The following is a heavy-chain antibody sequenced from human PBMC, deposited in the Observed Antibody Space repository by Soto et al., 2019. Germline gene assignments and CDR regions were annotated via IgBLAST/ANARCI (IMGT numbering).Heavy chain of an antibody. D-gene: IGHD3-22*01. CDR3: AKDLRIVVVRGSKSTYYYGMDV. J-gene: IGHJ6*02. CDR1: GFTFSSYG. Sequence: RGSLRLSCAASGFTFSSYGMHWVRQAPGKGLEWVAVISYDGSNKYYADSVKGRFTISRDNSKNTLYLQMNSLRAEDTAVYYCAKDLRIVVVRGSKSTYYYGMDVWGQGTTVTVSS. CDR2: ISYDGSNK. V-gene: IGHV3-30*18.